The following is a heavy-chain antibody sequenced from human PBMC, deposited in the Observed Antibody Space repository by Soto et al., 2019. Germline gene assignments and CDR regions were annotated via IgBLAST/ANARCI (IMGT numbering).Heavy chain of an antibody. CDR1: GFTFGDYA. D-gene: IGHD3-10*01. CDR3: TRVTGYGFGELSYYYYGMDV. J-gene: IGHJ6*02. CDR2: IRSKAYGWTT. V-gene: IGHV3-49*03. Sequence: GGSLRLSCTASGFTFGDYAMSWFRQAPGKGLEWVGFIRSKAYGWTTEYAASVKGRFTISRDDSKSIAYLQMNSLKTEDTAVYYCTRVTGYGFGELSYYYYGMDVWGQGTTVTVSS.